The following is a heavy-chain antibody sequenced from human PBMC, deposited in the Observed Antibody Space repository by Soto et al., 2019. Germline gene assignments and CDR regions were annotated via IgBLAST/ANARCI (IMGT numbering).Heavy chain of an antibody. CDR1: AGSISSGDYY. CDR2: MYFRGNT. D-gene: IGHD6-19*01. V-gene: IGHV4-39*01. Sequence: SETLSLTCTVSAGSISSGDYYWSWMRQPPGKGLEWIGSMYFRGNTYYNPSLQSRVTISVDKSKSQFSLKLNSVTAADSAVYFCARLEGLATISYYFDFWGQGALVTVSS. CDR3: ARLEGLATISYYFDF. J-gene: IGHJ4*02.